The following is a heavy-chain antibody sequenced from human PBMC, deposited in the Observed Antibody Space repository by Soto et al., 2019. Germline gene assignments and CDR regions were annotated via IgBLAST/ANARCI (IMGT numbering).Heavy chain of an antibody. CDR3: ARRTWGMDV. V-gene: IGHV4-4*02. D-gene: IGHD2-8*01. CDR2: IFHSGNT. J-gene: IGHJ6*02. Sequence: NPSETLSLTCAVSSGSIDTTNWWSWVRQPPGKGLEWIGEIFHSGNTYYNPSLASRVTISVDTSKNQFSLNLRSVTAADTAVYYCARRTWGMDVWGQGTTVTVSS. CDR1: SGSIDTTNW.